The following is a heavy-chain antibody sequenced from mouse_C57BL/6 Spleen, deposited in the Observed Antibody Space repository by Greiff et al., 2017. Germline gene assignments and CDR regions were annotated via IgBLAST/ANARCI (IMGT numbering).Heavy chain of an antibody. CDR3: TRCTTVVATDYYAMDY. J-gene: IGHJ4*01. Sequence: VQGVESGAELVRPGASVTLSCKASGYTFTDYEMHWVKQTPVHGLEWIGAIDPETGGTAYNQKFKGKAILTADKSSSTAYMELRSLTSEDSAVYYCTRCTTVVATDYYAMDYWGQGTSVTVSS. CDR2: IDPETGGT. V-gene: IGHV1-15*01. D-gene: IGHD1-1*01. CDR1: GYTFTDYE.